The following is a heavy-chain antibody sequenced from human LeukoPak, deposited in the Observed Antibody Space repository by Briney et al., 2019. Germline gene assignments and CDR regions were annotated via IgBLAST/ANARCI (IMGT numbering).Heavy chain of an antibody. CDR1: GFTFSSYA. D-gene: IGHD2-15*01. Sequence: GGSLRLSCAASGFTFSSYAMSWVRQAPGKGLEWVSAISGSGGSTYYADSVKGRLTISRDNSKNTLYLQMNSLRAEDTAVYYCAKAVSCSGGSCYGDDAFDIWGQGTMVTVSS. V-gene: IGHV3-23*01. J-gene: IGHJ3*02. CDR3: AKAVSCSGGSCYGDDAFDI. CDR2: ISGSGGST.